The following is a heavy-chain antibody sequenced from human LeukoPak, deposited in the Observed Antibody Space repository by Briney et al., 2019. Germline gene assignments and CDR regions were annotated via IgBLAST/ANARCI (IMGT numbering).Heavy chain of an antibody. CDR3: ARAKVDTAMALDY. Sequence: ASVKVSCKTSEYTFTGYYMHWVRQAPGQGLEWMGWINPNSGGSNYAQKFQGRVTMTRDTSTSTVYMELSSLRSEDTAVYYCARAKVDTAMALDYWGQGTLVTVSS. CDR1: EYTFTGYY. J-gene: IGHJ4*02. D-gene: IGHD5-18*01. CDR2: INPNSGGS. V-gene: IGHV1-2*02.